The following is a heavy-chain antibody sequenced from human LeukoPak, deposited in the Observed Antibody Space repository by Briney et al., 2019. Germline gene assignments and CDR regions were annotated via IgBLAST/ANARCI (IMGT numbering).Heavy chain of an antibody. Sequence: SETLSLTCAVSGGSISSGGYSWSWIRQPPGKGLEWIGFIYHSGSTNYNPSLKSRLTVSLDMSKNHFSLKLTSVTAVDTAVYYCVRHAPIGNSQPLGVWGQGTMVTVPS. D-gene: IGHD4-23*01. CDR2: IYHSGST. CDR3: VRHAPIGNSQPLGV. CDR1: GGSISSGGYS. J-gene: IGHJ3*01. V-gene: IGHV4-30-2*01.